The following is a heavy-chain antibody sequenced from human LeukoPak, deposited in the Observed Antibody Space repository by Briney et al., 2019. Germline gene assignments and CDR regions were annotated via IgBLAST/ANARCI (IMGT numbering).Heavy chain of an antibody. V-gene: IGHV3-74*01. Sequence: GGSLRLSCAASGFTFSSYSMNWVRQAPGKGLVWVSRINTDGSGTNYADSVKGRFTISRDNAKNTLYLQMNSLRAEDTAVYYCARVPNRLWYFGYWGQGTLVTVSS. CDR2: INTDGSGT. J-gene: IGHJ4*02. CDR1: GFTFSSYS. CDR3: ARVPNRLWYFGY. D-gene: IGHD1-14*01.